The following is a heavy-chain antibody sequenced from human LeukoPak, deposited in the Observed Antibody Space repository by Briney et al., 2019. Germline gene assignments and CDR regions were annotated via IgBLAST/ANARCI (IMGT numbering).Heavy chain of an antibody. CDR3: ARDRYGGNPYYFDY. V-gene: IGHV3-48*03. Sequence: GGSLRLSCAASGFTFSSYEMNWVRQAPGKGLEWVSYIGSSGSTIYYADSVKGRFTISRDNAKNSLYLQMNSLRAEDTAVYYCARDRYGGNPYYFDYWGQGTLVTISS. CDR1: GFTFSSYE. D-gene: IGHD4-23*01. CDR2: IGSSGSTI. J-gene: IGHJ4*02.